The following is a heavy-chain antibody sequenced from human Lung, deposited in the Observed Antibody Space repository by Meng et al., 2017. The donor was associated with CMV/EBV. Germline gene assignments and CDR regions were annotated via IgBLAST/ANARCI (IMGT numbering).Heavy chain of an antibody. CDR1: GLTFSDAW. Sequence: GESLKISCAASGLTFSDAWMTWVRQAPGKGLEWDGRIKGKTDGETTDYAAPVKGRFTISRDDSKDMVYLQMNSLKTEDTAVYYCSTRRKFRGVDHFDYLGQGXLVTVSS. CDR3: STRRKFRGVDHFDY. CDR2: IKGKTDGETT. J-gene: IGHJ4*02. D-gene: IGHD3-10*01. V-gene: IGHV3-15*01.